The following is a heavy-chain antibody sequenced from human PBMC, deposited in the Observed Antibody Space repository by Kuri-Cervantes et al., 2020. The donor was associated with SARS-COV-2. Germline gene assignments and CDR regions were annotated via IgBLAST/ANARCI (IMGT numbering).Heavy chain of an antibody. Sequence: GGSLRLSCAASGFTFSSFAMSWVRQAPGKGLEWVSSISGSGVGTYYADSVKGRFTISRDNAKTSVYLQMTSLRAEDTALYYCAIDKGRGAFDHWGQGTLNTVSS. CDR3: AIDKGRGAFDH. CDR2: ISGSGVGT. V-gene: IGHV3-23*01. J-gene: IGHJ4*02. D-gene: IGHD6-25*01. CDR1: GFTFSSFA.